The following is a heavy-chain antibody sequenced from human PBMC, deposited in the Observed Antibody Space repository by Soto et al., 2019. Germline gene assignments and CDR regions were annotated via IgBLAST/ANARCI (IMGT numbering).Heavy chain of an antibody. D-gene: IGHD3-22*01. Sequence: SETLSLTCTVSGGSISSSSYYWGWIRQPPGKGLEWIGSIYYSGSTYYNPSLKSRVTISVDTSKNQFSLKLSSVTAADTAVYYCVRHVSDSSGYLVDYRGQRTPVTVSS. J-gene: IGHJ4*02. V-gene: IGHV4-39*01. CDR2: IYYSGST. CDR1: GGSISSSSYY. CDR3: VRHVSDSSGYLVDY.